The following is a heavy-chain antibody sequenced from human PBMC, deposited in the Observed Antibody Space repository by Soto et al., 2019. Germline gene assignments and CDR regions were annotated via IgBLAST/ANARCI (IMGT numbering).Heavy chain of an antibody. D-gene: IGHD1-26*01. CDR1: GFTFSGHW. J-gene: IGHJ4*02. V-gene: IGHV3-74*03. CDR3: ARGRGTYYADS. Sequence: EVRLVESGGALVPPGGSLSLTCKASGFTFSGHWMHWVRRAPGKGLVWVSHIDTDGSTGGTSYADSVKGRFTVSRDDSNDRLYLQMNDLRVEDTAVYYCARGRGTYYADSWGQGTLVTVSS. CDR2: IDTDGSTGGT.